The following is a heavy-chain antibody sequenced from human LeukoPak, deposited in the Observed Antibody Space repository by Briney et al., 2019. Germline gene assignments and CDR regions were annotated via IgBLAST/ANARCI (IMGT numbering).Heavy chain of an antibody. Sequence: ASVKVSCKASGGTFSSYAISWVRQAPGQGLEWMGRIIPILGIANYAQKFQGRVTITADKSTSTAYMELSSLRSEDTAVYYCASLTYYYESSGYYDYWGQGTLVTVSS. J-gene: IGHJ4*02. D-gene: IGHD3-22*01. V-gene: IGHV1-69*04. CDR1: GGTFSSYA. CDR2: IIPILGIA. CDR3: ASLTYYYESSGYYDY.